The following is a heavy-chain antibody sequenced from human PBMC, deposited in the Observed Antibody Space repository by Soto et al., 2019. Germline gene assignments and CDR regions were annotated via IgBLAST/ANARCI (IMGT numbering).Heavy chain of an antibody. Sequence: SETLSLTCKVSGASVSSGDYYWSWIRQPPGKGLEWIGYIYYSGSTNSNPSLKSRVAMSVDFSKNHFSLKLSSVTAADTAVYYCARIPVDTYMIYWFDPWGHGTQVTVSS. D-gene: IGHD3-16*01. CDR2: IYYSGST. CDR1: GASVSSGDYY. CDR3: ARIPVDTYMIYWFDP. V-gene: IGHV4-61*08. J-gene: IGHJ5*02.